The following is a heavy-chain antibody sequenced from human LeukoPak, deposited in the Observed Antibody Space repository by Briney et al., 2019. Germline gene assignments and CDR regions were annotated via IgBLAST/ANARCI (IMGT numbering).Heavy chain of an antibody. J-gene: IGHJ4*02. V-gene: IGHV3-23*01. CDR1: GFTFSSYA. D-gene: IGHD3-22*01. Sequence: GGSLRLSCAASGFTFSSYAMSWVRQAPGKGLEWVSGITGSGGTTYYADSVKGRFTISRDNSKNTLYLQMNSLRAEDTAVYYCAKGGDSSGYETYYFDYWGRGTLVTVSS. CDR3: AKGGDSSGYETYYFDY. CDR2: ITGSGGTT.